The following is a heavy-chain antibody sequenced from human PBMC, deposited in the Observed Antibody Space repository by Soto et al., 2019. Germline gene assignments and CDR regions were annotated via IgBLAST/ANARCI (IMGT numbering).Heavy chain of an antibody. D-gene: IGHD3-22*01. V-gene: IGHV3-73*01. CDR1: VFTFSGSA. Sequence: PVGSLRLSCASSVFTFSGSAMHWVRHSSGKWLEWVGRIRSKANSYATAYAASMKGRFTISRDDSKNTAYLQMNSLKTEDTAVYYCTRPLAYHYDSSGDAFDIWGQGTMVTVSS. CDR2: IRSKANSYAT. CDR3: TRPLAYHYDSSGDAFDI. J-gene: IGHJ3*02.